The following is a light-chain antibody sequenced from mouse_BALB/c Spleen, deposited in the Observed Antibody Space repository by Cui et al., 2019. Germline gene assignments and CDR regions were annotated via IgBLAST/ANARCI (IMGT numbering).Light chain of an antibody. CDR1: QDVGTT. J-gene: IGKJ5*01. Sequence: DIVMTQSPKFMSTSVGDRVSITCKASQDVGTTVAWYQQKPGQSPKLLIYWASTRHTGVPDRFTGSGSGTDFTLTISNVQSEDLADYFCQQYNNYPPSLTFGAGTKLELK. CDR3: QQYNNYPPSLT. V-gene: IGKV6-23*01. CDR2: WAS.